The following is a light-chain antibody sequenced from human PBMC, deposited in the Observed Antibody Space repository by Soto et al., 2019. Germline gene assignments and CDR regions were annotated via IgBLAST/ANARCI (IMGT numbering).Light chain of an antibody. Sequence: QSVLTQPPSVSGAPGQRVTISCTGSSSNIGAGYDVHWYQQLPGTAPKLLIYGNNNRPPGVPDRFSGSKSGTSASLAITGLQAEDEADYYCQSYDSSLSAVLFGGGTKLTVL. CDR2: GNN. CDR1: SSNIGAGYD. V-gene: IGLV1-40*01. CDR3: QSYDSSLSAVL. J-gene: IGLJ2*01.